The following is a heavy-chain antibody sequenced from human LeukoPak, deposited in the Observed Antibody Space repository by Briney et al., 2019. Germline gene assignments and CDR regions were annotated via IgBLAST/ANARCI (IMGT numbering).Heavy chain of an antibody. V-gene: IGHV4-38-2*02. CDR3: ARHVSMAAAGTRLWFDP. J-gene: IGHJ5*02. D-gene: IGHD6-13*01. CDR1: GYSISSGYY. CDR2: INHSGST. Sequence: SETLSLTCTVSGYSISSGYYWGWIRQPPGKGLEWIGEINHSGSTNYNPSLKSRVTISVDTSKNQFSLKLSSVTAADTAVYYCARHVSMAAAGTRLWFDPWGQGTLVTVSS.